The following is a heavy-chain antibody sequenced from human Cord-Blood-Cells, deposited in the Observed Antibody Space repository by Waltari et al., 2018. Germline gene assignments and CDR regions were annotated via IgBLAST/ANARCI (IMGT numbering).Heavy chain of an antibody. J-gene: IGHJ4*02. Sequence: EVQLVESGGGLVKPGGSLRLSCAASGFTFSSYIMNWVRKAPGKGLEWVSSISSISSYIYYADSVKGRFTISRDNAKNSLYLQMNSLRAEDTAVYYCATTTRAGFDYWGQGTLVTVSS. V-gene: IGHV3-21*01. D-gene: IGHD1-7*01. CDR2: ISSISSYI. CDR3: ATTTRAGFDY. CDR1: GFTFSSYI.